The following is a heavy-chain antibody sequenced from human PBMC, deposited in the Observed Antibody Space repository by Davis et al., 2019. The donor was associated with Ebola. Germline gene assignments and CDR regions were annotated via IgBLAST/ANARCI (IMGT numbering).Heavy chain of an antibody. J-gene: IGHJ4*02. CDR3: ARQLPMTPLDY. Sequence: SETLSLTCTVSGGTISSYYWSWIRQPPGKGLEWIGYIYYSGSTNYNPSLKSRVTISVDTSKNQFSLKLSSVTAADTAVYYCARQLPMTPLDYWGQGTLVTVSS. CDR2: IYYSGST. CDR1: GGTISSYY. V-gene: IGHV4-59*08.